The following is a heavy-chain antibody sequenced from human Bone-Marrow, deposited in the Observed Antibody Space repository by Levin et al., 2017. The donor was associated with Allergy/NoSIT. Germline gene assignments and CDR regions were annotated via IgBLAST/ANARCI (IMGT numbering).Heavy chain of an antibody. CDR3: TRDDHYYYMDV. CDR2: IKGGESDT. V-gene: IGHV3-7*04. CDR1: GFTLSTYW. Sequence: RAGGSLRLSCGASGFTLSTYWMSWVRQAPGKGLEWVANIKGGESDTYYVDSVKGRFTISRDNANNVLYLQMNSLRVEDTAVYYCTRDDHYYYMDVWGKGTTVTVSS. J-gene: IGHJ6*03.